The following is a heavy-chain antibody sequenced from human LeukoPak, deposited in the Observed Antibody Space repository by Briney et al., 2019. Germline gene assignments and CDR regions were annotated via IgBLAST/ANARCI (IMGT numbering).Heavy chain of an antibody. D-gene: IGHD3-10*01. V-gene: IGHV1-18*01. CDR3: ARECIIMVRGVMYWFDP. CDR2: IIAYNGNT. CDR1: GYTFTSYG. Sequence: ASVKVSCKASGYTFTSYGISWVRQAPGQGVGWMGWIIAYNGNTNYAQKLQGRVTMTTDTSTSTAYMELRSLRSDDTAVHYCARECIIMVRGVMYWFDPWGQGTLVTVSS. J-gene: IGHJ5*02.